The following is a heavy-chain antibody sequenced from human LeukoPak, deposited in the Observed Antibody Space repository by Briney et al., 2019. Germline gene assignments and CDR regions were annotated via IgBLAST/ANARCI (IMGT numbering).Heavy chain of an antibody. CDR2: INHSGST. J-gene: IGHJ6*03. Sequence: PSETLSLTCAVYGGSFSGYYWSWIRQPPGKGLEWIGEINHSGSTNYNPSLTSRVTISVDTSKNQFSLKLSSVTAADTAVYYCARGVGYSYGYRTYYYYYTDVWGKGTTVTVSS. CDR3: ARGVGYSYGYRTYYYYYTDV. D-gene: IGHD5-18*01. CDR1: GGSFSGYY. V-gene: IGHV4-34*01.